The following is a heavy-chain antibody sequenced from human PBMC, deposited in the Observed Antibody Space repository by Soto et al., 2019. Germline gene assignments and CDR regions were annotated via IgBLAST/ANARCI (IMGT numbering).Heavy chain of an antibody. Sequence: QVQLQESGPGLVKPSETLSLTCTVSGGSISSYYWSWIRQPPGKGLEWIGYIYYSGSTNYNPPLKNRVTISVDTSKKQFSLKLSSVTAADTAVYYCARVRGYSYGYGSFDYWGQGTLVTVSS. D-gene: IGHD5-18*01. CDR1: GGSISSYY. J-gene: IGHJ4*02. CDR2: IYYSGST. V-gene: IGHV4-59*01. CDR3: ARVRGYSYGYGSFDY.